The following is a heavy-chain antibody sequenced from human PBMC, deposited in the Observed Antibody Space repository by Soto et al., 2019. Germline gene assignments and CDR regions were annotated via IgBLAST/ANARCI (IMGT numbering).Heavy chain of an antibody. V-gene: IGHV1-3*01. CDR2: INAGYGNT. CDR1: GYTFSSYA. CDR3: ARDTGDGIFDF. Sequence: RASVKVSCKASGYTFSSYAMHWVRQAPGQRLEWMGWINAGYGNTKSSQKFQDRVTISRDTSASTAYMELTSLRSEDTAVYYCARDTGDGIFDFWGQGTLVTVSS. D-gene: IGHD7-27*01. J-gene: IGHJ4*02.